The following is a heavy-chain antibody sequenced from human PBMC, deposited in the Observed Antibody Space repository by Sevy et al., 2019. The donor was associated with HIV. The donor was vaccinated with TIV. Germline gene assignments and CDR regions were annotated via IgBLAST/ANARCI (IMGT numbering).Heavy chain of an antibody. CDR2: IDPSDSYI. J-gene: IGHJ6*03. Sequence: GESLKISCKGSGYSFNNYWITWVRQMPGKGLEWMGKIDPSDSYINYNPSFQGHVTISVDKSIITAYWQRGSLKASETAINYCAGQEEVGYDPEDPNHYYYYYMDVWGRGTTVTVSS. D-gene: IGHD3-22*01. CDR3: AGQEEVGYDPEDPNHYYYYYMDV. V-gene: IGHV5-10-1*01. CDR1: GYSFNNYW.